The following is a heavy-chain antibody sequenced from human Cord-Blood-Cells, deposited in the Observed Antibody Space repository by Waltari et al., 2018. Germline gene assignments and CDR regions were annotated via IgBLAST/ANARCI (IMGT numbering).Heavy chain of an antibody. J-gene: IGHJ4*02. D-gene: IGHD6-13*01. CDR2: IIPIFGTA. V-gene: IGHV1-69*01. Sequence: VRQAPGQGLEWMGGIIPIFGTANYAQKFQGRVTITADESTSTAYMELSSLRSEDTAVYYCAREEGSSGMYYFDYWGQGTLVTVSS. CDR3: AREEGSSGMYYFDY.